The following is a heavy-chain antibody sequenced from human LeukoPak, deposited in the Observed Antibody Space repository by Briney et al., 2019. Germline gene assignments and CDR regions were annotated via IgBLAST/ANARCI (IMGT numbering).Heavy chain of an antibody. D-gene: IGHD5-12*01. CDR2: IYSGGST. J-gene: IGHJ5*02. V-gene: IGHV3-53*01. CDR1: GFTVSSNY. Sequence: GGSLRLSCAASGFTVSSNYMSWVRQAPGKGLEWVSVIYSGGSTYYADSVKGRFTISRDNSKSTLYIQMNSLRAEDTAVYYCARDSYGTSGYQGWFDPWGQGTLVTVSS. CDR3: ARDSYGTSGYQGWFDP.